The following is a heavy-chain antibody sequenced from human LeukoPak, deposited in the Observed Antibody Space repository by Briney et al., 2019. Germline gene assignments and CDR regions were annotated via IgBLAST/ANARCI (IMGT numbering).Heavy chain of an antibody. CDR1: GYTFNNYD. D-gene: IGHD6-13*01. CDR3: ARKTIAGGYNGFDP. CDR2: ISTYNAKT. Sequence: ASVKVSCKTSGYTFNNYDIIWVRQAPGQGPEWMGSISTYNAKTNYAQKLQGRVTMTTDTSTTTASMELRSLRSDDTAVYYCARKTIAGGYNGFDPWGQGTLVTVSS. V-gene: IGHV1-18*01. J-gene: IGHJ5*02.